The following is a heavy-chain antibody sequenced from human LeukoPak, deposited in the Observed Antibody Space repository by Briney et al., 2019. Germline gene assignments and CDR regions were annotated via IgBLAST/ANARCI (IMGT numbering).Heavy chain of an antibody. J-gene: IGHJ4*02. V-gene: IGHV3-23*01. CDR2: ISGSGGST. CDR1: GFTFNSYA. Sequence: GGSLRLSCAASGFTFNSYAMSWVRQAPGKGLEWVSAISGSGGSTYYADSVKGRFTISRDNSKNTLYLQMNSLRAEDTAVYYCARVDISVGATTPFDYWGQGTLVTVSS. D-gene: IGHD1-26*01. CDR3: ARVDISVGATTPFDY.